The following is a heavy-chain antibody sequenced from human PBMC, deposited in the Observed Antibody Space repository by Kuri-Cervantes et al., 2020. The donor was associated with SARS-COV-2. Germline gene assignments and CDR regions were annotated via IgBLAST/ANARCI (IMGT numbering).Heavy chain of an antibody. J-gene: IGHJ4*02. D-gene: IGHD1-1*01. CDR3: ARPAETGTRFDY. CDR2: ISSSSSYI. Sequence: GESLKISCAASGFTFSSYSMNWVRQAPGKGLEWVSSISSSSSYIYYADSVKGRFTISRDNAKNSLYLQMNSLRAEDTAMYYCARPAETGTRFDYWGQGTLVTVSS. CDR1: GFTFSSYS. V-gene: IGHV3-21*01.